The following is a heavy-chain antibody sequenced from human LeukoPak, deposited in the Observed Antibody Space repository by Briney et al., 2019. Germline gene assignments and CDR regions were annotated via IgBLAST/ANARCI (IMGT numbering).Heavy chain of an antibody. V-gene: IGHV1-2*02. CDR1: GYTFTGYY. J-gene: IGHJ6*04. CDR2: INPNSGGT. Sequence: GASVKVSCKASGYTFTGYYMHWVRQAPGQGLEWMGWINPNSGGTNYAQKFQGRVTMTRDTSISTAYMELSRLRSDDTAVYYCARNSWGSQRVHRMDVWGKGTTVTVSS. D-gene: IGHD7-27*01. CDR3: ARNSWGSQRVHRMDV.